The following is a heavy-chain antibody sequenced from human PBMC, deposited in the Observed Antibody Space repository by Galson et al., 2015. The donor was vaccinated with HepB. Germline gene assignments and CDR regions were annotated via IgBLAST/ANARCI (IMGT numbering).Heavy chain of an antibody. V-gene: IGHV4-39*01. D-gene: IGHD6-19*01. J-gene: IGHJ4*02. CDR3: ARHHRAVAVDVPYHFHY. Sequence: SIYYSGNTYYNPSLKSRVTISVDTPKNQFSLKLSSVTAADTALYYCARHHRAVAVDVPYHFHYWGQGTLVTVSS. CDR2: IYYSGNT.